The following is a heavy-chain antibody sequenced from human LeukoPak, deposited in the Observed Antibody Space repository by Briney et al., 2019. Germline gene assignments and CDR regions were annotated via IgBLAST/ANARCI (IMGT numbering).Heavy chain of an antibody. CDR3: TKPPRDTMTAAEN. D-gene: IGHD6-13*01. CDR1: GFTFNNYA. V-gene: IGHV3-23*01. J-gene: IGHJ4*02. CDR2: VTGGGGSA. Sequence: GGSLRLSCAASGFTFNNYAMSWVRQAPGKGLEWVSGVTGGGGSAKYADSVKGRFIISRDNSKNTFYLQMDGLRAEDTAVYYRTKPPRDTMTAAENWGQGALVTVSS.